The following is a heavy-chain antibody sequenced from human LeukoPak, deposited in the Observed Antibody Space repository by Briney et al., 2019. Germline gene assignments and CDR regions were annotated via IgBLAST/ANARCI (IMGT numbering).Heavy chain of an antibody. Sequence: ASVKVSCKASGYTFTGCYMHWVRQAPGQGLEWMGWINPNSGGTNYAQKFQGRVTMTRDTSISTAYMELSRLRSDDTAVYYCASTWVSSSSDYYYYYMDVWGKGTTVTVSS. V-gene: IGHV1-2*02. J-gene: IGHJ6*03. CDR3: ASTWVSSSSDYYYYYMDV. CDR2: INPNSGGT. CDR1: GYTFTGCY. D-gene: IGHD6-13*01.